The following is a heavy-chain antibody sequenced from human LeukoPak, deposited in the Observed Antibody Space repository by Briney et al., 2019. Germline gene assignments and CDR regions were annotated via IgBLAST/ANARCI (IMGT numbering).Heavy chain of an antibody. CDR3: ARGTGIVVVVAATFDY. V-gene: IGHV1-2*02. CDR1: VYTFIGYY. CDR2: INPNSGGT. Sequence: ASVTVSFKGSVYTFIGYYMHWVRQAPGQGLEWMGWINPNSGGTNYSQKFQGRVTMTRDTSFSTAYMELSRLRSDDTAVYYCARGTGIVVVVAATFDYWGQGTLVTVSS. J-gene: IGHJ4*02. D-gene: IGHD2-15*01.